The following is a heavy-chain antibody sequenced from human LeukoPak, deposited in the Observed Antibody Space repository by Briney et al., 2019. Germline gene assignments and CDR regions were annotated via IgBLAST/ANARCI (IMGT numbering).Heavy chain of an antibody. D-gene: IGHD5-24*01. J-gene: IGHJ4*02. CDR3: ARVRATIHYFDY. Sequence: ASVKVSCKASGYIFTSYYMHWVRQAPGQGLEWMGIINPSGGSTSYAQKFQGRVTMTEDTSTDTAYMELSSLRSEDTAVYYCARVRATIHYFDYWGQGTLVTVSS. CDR1: GYIFTSYY. V-gene: IGHV1-46*01. CDR2: INPSGGST.